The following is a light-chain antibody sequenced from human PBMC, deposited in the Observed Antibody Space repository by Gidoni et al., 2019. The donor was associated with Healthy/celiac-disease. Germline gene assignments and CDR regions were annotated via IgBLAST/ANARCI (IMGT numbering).Light chain of an antibody. CDR2: WAS. Sequence: DIVMTQSPDSPAWSLGERATINCKSSQSVLYSSNNKNYLAWYQQKPGQPPKLLMYWASTRESGVPDRFSGSGSGTDFTLTISSLQAEDVAVYYCQQYYSTPFTFGPGTKVDIK. CDR1: QSVLYSSNNKNY. CDR3: QQYYSTPFT. J-gene: IGKJ3*01. V-gene: IGKV4-1*01.